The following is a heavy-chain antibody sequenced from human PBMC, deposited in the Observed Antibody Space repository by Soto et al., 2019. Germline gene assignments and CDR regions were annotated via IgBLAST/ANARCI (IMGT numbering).Heavy chain of an antibody. Sequence: SETLSLTCTVSGGSISSSNYHWGWIRQPPGKGLEWIGSMYYSGSTYYNPSLKSRVTISVDTSKNQFSLKLTSVTAADTAVYHCAIHVGKSPPGSWGQGTLVTVSS. D-gene: IGHD1-26*01. V-gene: IGHV4-39*01. CDR2: MYYSGST. CDR1: GGSISSSNYH. CDR3: AIHVGKSPPGS. J-gene: IGHJ4*02.